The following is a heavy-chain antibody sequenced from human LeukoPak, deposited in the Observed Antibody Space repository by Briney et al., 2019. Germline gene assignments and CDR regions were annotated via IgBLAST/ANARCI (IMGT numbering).Heavy chain of an antibody. CDR3: ARDRHYGDYEGAFDY. Sequence: PGGSLRLSCAASGFTFSSSWMTWVRQAPGKGLEWVASINQDGGEIHYVDSVKGRFTISRDNSKNTLYLQMNSLRAEDTAVYYCARDRHYGDYEGAFDYWGQGTLVTVSS. J-gene: IGHJ4*02. D-gene: IGHD4-17*01. CDR1: GFTFSSSW. V-gene: IGHV3-7*03. CDR2: INQDGGEI.